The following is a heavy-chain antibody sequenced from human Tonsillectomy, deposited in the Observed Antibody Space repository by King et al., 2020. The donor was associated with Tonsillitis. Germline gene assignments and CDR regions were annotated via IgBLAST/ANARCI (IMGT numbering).Heavy chain of an antibody. CDR2: IYYSGRT. D-gene: IGHD6-13*01. Sequence: LQLQESGPGLVKPSETLSLTCTVSGGSISSYYWSWIRQPPGKGLEWIGYIYYSGRTNYNPPLKGRVTISVDTSKNQFSLKLSSVTAADTAVYYCARDIAAAGTGDAFDIWGQGTMVTVSS. J-gene: IGHJ3*02. CDR3: ARDIAAAGTGDAFDI. CDR1: GGSISSYY. V-gene: IGHV4-59*01.